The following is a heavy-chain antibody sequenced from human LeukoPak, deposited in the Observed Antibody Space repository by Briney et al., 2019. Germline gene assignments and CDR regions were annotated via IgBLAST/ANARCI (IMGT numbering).Heavy chain of an antibody. CDR3: SKDVSLGYCSGGSCSAHFDY. D-gene: IGHD2-15*01. CDR1: GFTFDDYA. CDR2: ISWYSGSI. V-gene: IGHV3-9*03. Sequence: GGSLRLSCAASGFTFDDYAMQLVRQAPGKGLEGVSGISWYSGSIGYADSVKGRFTISSDNAKNSLYLQMNRLRGDELALVFLSKDVSLGYCSGGSCSAHFDYWGQGTLVTVSS. J-gene: IGHJ4*02.